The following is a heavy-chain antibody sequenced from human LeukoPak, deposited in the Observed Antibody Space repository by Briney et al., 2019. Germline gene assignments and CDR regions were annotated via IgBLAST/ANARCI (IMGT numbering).Heavy chain of an antibody. CDR2: IKEDGSEK. Sequence: GWSLRLSCAASGFTFSSYWMTWVRQAPGKGLEWVANIKEDGSEKHYGDSVKGRFTISRDNAKNSLYLQMTSLRAEDTAVYYCARAGLLWFGESYFDYWGQGTLVTVSS. D-gene: IGHD3-10*01. V-gene: IGHV3-7*01. J-gene: IGHJ4*02. CDR1: GFTFSSYW. CDR3: ARAGLLWFGESYFDY.